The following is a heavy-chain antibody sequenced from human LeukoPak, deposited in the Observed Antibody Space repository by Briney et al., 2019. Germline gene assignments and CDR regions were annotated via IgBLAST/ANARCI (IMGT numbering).Heavy chain of an antibody. V-gene: IGHV1-69*05. CDR1: GGTFSSYA. CDR2: IIPIFGTA. D-gene: IGHD3-22*01. CDR3: ARNHYDSSGYVFDY. J-gene: IGHJ4*02. Sequence: EASVKVSCKASGGTFSSYAISWVRQAPGQGLEWMGGIIPIFGTANYAQKFQGRVTMTRDTSTSTVYMELSSLRSEDTAVYYCARNHYDSSGYVFDYWGQGTLVTVSS.